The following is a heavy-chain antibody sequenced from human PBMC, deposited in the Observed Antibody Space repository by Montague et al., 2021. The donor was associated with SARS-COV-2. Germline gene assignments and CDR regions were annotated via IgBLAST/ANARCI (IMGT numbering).Heavy chain of an antibody. D-gene: IGHD3-9*01. Sequence: PALVKPTQTLTLTCTFSGFSLSTSGVGVGWIRQPPGKALGWLARIDWDDDKFYSTSLKTRLTISKDTSKNQVVLTMTNMDPVDTATYYCARSYYDILTAYYTPFDYWGQGTLVTVSS. CDR1: GFSLSTSGVG. CDR3: ARSYYDILTAYYTPFDY. J-gene: IGHJ4*02. V-gene: IGHV2-70*04. CDR2: IDWDDDK.